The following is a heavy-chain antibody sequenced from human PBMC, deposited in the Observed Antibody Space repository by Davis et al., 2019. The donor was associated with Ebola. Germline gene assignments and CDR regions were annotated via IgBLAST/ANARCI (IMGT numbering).Heavy chain of an antibody. Sequence: GESLKISCAASGFTFSSYWMSWVRQAPGKGLEWVANIKQDGSEKYYVDSVKGRFTISRDNAKNSLYLQMNSLRAEDTAVYYCARDQWGNDYWGQGTLVTVSS. CDR1: GFTFSSYW. J-gene: IGHJ4*02. V-gene: IGHV3-7*01. CDR3: ARDQWGNDY. CDR2: IKQDGSEK. D-gene: IGHD1-26*01.